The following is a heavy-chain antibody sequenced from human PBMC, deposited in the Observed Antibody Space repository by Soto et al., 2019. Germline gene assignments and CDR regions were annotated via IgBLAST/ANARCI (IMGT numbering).Heavy chain of an antibody. J-gene: IGHJ3*02. CDR3: ARVEAYCGGDCYSGAFDI. V-gene: IGHV1-69*02. CDR2: IIPILGIA. D-gene: IGHD2-21*01. Sequence: QVQLVQSGAEVKKPGSSVKVSCKASGGTFSSYTISWLRQAPGQGLEWMGRIIPILGIANYAQKFQGRVTITADKSTSTAYMELSSLRAEDTAVYYCARVEAYCGGDCYSGAFDIWGQGTMVTVSS. CDR1: GGTFSSYT.